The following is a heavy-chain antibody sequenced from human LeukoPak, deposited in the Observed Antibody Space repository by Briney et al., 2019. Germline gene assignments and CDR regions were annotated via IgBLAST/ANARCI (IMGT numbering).Heavy chain of an antibody. J-gene: IGHJ4*02. CDR1: GGSISSNSYY. Sequence: KPSETLSLTCAVSGGSISSNSYYWGWIRQPPGKGLEWIGSIYYSGSTYYNPSLKSRVTISVDTSKNQFSLKLSPVTAADTAVYYCARTRYYYNSRSYGAPYYFGYWGQGTLVTVSS. V-gene: IGHV4-39*01. CDR3: ARTRYYYNSRSYGAPYYFGY. D-gene: IGHD3-10*01. CDR2: IYYSGST.